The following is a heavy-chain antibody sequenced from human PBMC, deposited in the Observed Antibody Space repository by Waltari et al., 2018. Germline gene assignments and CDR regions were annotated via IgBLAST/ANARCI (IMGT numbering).Heavy chain of an antibody. CDR1: GFTFRTYA. Sequence: EVQLLESGGGLVQPGGSLRLSCAASGFTFRTYAMSWVRQAPGKGLEWGSTISGSGGDTYYPDPVRGRFTITRDNSKNTLYLQMNSLSVEDTAVYYCAKDYDNIAYFHDDAFDVWGQGTMVTVSS. CDR3: AKDYDNIAYFHDDAFDV. V-gene: IGHV3-23*01. D-gene: IGHD3-22*01. CDR2: ISGSGGDT. J-gene: IGHJ3*01.